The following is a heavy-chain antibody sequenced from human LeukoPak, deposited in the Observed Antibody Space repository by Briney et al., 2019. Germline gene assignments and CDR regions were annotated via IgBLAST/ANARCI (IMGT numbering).Heavy chain of an antibody. CDR1: GYTFTSYD. CDR2: MNPNSGNT. J-gene: IGHJ3*02. CDR3: ARHYYDSSGYYYVGLVAFDI. Sequence: GASVKVSCKASGYTFTSYDINWVRQATGQGLEWMGWMNPNSGNTGYAQKFQGRVTMTRNTSISTAYMELSSLRSEDTAVYYRARHYYDSSGYYYVGLVAFDIWDQGTMVTVSS. D-gene: IGHD3-22*01. V-gene: IGHV1-8*01.